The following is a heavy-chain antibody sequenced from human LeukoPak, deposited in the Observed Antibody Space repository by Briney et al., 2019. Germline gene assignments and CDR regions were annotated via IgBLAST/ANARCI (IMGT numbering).Heavy chain of an antibody. J-gene: IGHJ4*02. CDR1: RGTFSSYA. Sequence: AVKVSCKASRGTFSSYAISWARQAPGQGLEWMGGIMPIFGTANYAQKLQGRVTITADESTSTAYMELSSLRSEDTAVYYCARDARTYYYDSSGYYHFDYWGQGTLVTVSS. V-gene: IGHV1-69*13. CDR2: IMPIFGTA. CDR3: ARDARTYYYDSSGYYHFDY. D-gene: IGHD3-22*01.